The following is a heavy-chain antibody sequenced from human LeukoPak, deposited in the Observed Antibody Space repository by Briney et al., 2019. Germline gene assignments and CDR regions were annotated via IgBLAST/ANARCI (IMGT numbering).Heavy chain of an antibody. CDR2: INSDGSST. J-gene: IGHJ4*02. D-gene: IGHD1-1*01. CDR1: GFTFSSYW. CDR3: ARDWNYVDY. V-gene: IGHV3-74*01. Sequence: GGSLRLSYAASGFTFSSYWMHWVRQAPGKGLVWVSRINSDGSSTIYADSVKGRFTIYRDKGKNTLYLQMNSLRVEDTAVYYCARDWNYVDYWGQGTLVTVSS.